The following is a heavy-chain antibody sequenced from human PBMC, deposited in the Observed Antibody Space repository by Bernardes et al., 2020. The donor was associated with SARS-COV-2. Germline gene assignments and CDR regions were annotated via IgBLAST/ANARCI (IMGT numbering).Heavy chain of an antibody. J-gene: IGHJ6*02. CDR1: GGSISSSSYY. Sequence: SYTLTRTCTVSGGSISSSSYYWGWIRQPPGKGLEWIGSIYYSGSTYYNPSLKSRVTISVDTSKNQFSLKLSSVTAADTAVYYCAGHPYGMDVWGQGTTVTVSS. V-gene: IGHV4-39*01. CDR2: IYYSGST. CDR3: AGHPYGMDV.